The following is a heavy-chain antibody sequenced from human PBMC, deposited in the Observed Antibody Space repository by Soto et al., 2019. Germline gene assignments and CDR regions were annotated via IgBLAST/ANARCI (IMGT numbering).Heavy chain of an antibody. CDR3: ARDSPSGSRNYFDY. Sequence: SETLSLTCTVSGGSISSGDYYWSWIRQPPGKGLEWIGYIYYSGSTYYNPSLKSRVTISVDTSKNQFSLKLNSVTAADTAVYYCARDSPSGSRNYFDYWGQGTLVTVSS. CDR1: GGSISSGDYY. V-gene: IGHV4-30-4*01. J-gene: IGHJ4*02. D-gene: IGHD2-2*01. CDR2: IYYSGST.